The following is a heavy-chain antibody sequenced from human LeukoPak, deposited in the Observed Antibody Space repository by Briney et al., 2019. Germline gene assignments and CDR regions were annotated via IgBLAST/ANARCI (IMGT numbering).Heavy chain of an antibody. J-gene: IGHJ3*01. Sequence: GGSLRLSCAASGFTFSTYGMHWVRQAPGKGLEWVAVIWFDGSNQYYVDSVRGRFSISRDNSKNTLYLQMDTLRAEDTGVYYCARDRGSGDSFDLWGQGAMVTVSS. CDR2: IWFDGSNQ. CDR1: GFTFSTYG. D-gene: IGHD6-19*01. V-gene: IGHV3-33*01. CDR3: ARDRGSGDSFDL.